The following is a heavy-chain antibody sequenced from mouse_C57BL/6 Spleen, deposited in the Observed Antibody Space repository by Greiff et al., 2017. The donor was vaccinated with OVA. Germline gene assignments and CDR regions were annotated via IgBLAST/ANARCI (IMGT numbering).Heavy chain of an antibody. D-gene: IGHD1-1*01. CDR2: IDPSDSYT. V-gene: IGHV1-69*01. J-gene: IGHJ4*01. CDR3: ARRRANYYGSSYGYAMDY. CDR1: GYTFTSYW. Sequence: QVQLQQSGAELVMPGASVKLSCKASGYTFTSYWMHWVKQRPGQGLEWIGEIDPSDSYTNYNQKFKGKSTLTVDKSSSTAYMQLSSLTSEDSAVYYCARRRANYYGSSYGYAMDYWGQGTSVTVSS.